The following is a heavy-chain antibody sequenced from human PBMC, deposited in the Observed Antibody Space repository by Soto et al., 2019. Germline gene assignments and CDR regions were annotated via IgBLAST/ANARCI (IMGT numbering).Heavy chain of an antibody. CDR2: ISGSGGST. CDR1: GFTFSIYA. D-gene: IGHD5-18*01. V-gene: IGHV3-23*01. J-gene: IGHJ6*02. Sequence: GGSLRLSCAASGFTFSIYAMSWVRHAPGKGLEWVSAISGSGGSTYYADSVKGRFTISRDNSKNTLYLQMNSLRAEDTAVYYCAKRTAAGAMVTRYYYYGMDVWGQGTTVTVSS. CDR3: AKRTAAGAMVTRYYYYGMDV.